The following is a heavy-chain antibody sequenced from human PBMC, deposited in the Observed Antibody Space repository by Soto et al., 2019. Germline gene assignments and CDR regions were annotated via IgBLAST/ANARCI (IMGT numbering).Heavy chain of an antibody. CDR1: GGSVSSGSYY. V-gene: IGHV4-61*01. J-gene: IGHJ4*02. CDR2: IYYSGST. CDR3: ERDGDGDYFRY. Sequence: QVQLQESGPGLVKPSETLSLTCTVSGGSVSSGSYYWSWIRQPPGKGLEWIGYIYYSGSTNYNPSLTSRVTISVDTSKNQFSLELSSVTAADTAVYYCERDGDGDYFRYWGQGTLVTVSS. D-gene: IGHD4-17*01.